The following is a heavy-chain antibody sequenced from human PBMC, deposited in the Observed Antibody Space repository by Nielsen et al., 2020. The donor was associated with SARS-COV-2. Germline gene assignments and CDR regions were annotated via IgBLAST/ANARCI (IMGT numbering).Heavy chain of an antibody. J-gene: IGHJ2*01. V-gene: IGHV4-59*01. Sequence: GSLRLSCTVSGGSISSYYWSWIRQPPGKGLEWIGYIYYSGSTNYNPSLKSRVTISVDTSKNQFSLKLSSVTAADTAVYYCARVGYDFWSGYYDWYFDLWGRGTLVTVSS. CDR2: IYYSGST. CDR3: ARVGYDFWSGYYDWYFDL. D-gene: IGHD3-3*01. CDR1: GGSISSYY.